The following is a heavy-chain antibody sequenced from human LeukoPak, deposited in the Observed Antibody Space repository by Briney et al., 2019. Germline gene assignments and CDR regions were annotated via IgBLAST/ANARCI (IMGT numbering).Heavy chain of an antibody. J-gene: IGHJ6*02. V-gene: IGHV4-31*03. Sequence: SETLPLTCTVSGGSISSGGYYWSWIRQYPGKGLEWIGYIYYSGSTYYNPSLKSRVTISVDTSKNQFSLKLSSVTAADTAVYYCARDRNYYGMDVWGQGTTVTVSS. CDR1: GGSISSGGYY. CDR3: ARDRNYYGMDV. CDR2: IYYSGST.